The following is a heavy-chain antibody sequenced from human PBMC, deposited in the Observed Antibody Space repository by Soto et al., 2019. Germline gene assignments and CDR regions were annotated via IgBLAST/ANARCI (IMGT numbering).Heavy chain of an antibody. CDR2: ISAYNGNT. Sequence: QVQLVQSGAEVKKPGASVKVSCKASGYTFTSYGISWVRQAPGQGLEWMGWISAYNGNTNYAQKLQGRVTMTTDTSTSTAYMELRSLGSDDTAVYYCARDRRYDFWSGSPNAFDIWGQGTMVTVSS. CDR3: ARDRRYDFWSGSPNAFDI. V-gene: IGHV1-18*01. D-gene: IGHD3-3*01. J-gene: IGHJ3*02. CDR1: GYTFTSYG.